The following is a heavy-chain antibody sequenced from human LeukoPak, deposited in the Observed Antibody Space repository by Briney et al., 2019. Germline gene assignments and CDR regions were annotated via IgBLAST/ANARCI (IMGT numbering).Heavy chain of an antibody. J-gene: IGHJ4*02. CDR3: AKGVGTNKGGYYFDY. Sequence: GGSLRLSCAASGFAFSTFAMSWVRQAPGKGLDWVASISGSGGSTYYADSVKGRFTISRDSSKNTLYLQMNSLRAEDTAVYYCAKGVGTNKGGYYFDYWGQGTPVTVSS. CDR2: ISGSGGST. CDR1: GFAFSTFA. D-gene: IGHD1-26*01. V-gene: IGHV3-23*01.